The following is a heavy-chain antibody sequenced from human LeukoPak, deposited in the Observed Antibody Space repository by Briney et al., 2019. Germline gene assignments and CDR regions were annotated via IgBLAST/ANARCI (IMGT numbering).Heavy chain of an antibody. CDR3: TPGSSGYETTY. CDR1: GYTFTSYG. Sequence: ASVKVSCKASGYTFTSYGISWVRQAPGQGLEWMGWIGAYNGNTNYAQKLQGRVTMTTDTSTSTAYMELRSLRSDDTAVYYCTPGSSGYETTYWGQGTLVTVSS. V-gene: IGHV1-18*01. D-gene: IGHD3-22*01. CDR2: IGAYNGNT. J-gene: IGHJ4*02.